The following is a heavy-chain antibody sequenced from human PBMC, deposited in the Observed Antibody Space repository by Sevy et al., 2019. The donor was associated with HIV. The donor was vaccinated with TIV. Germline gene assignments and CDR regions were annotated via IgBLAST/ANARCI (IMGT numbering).Heavy chain of an antibody. J-gene: IGHJ4*02. CDR3: ARDTLNCRRGNCVNQLFDY. D-gene: IGHD1-1*01. V-gene: IGHV4-4*07. CDR1: GGSISTQY. CDR2: IYSSGST. Sequence: SETLSFTCSVSGGSISTQYWSWIRQPAGKGLEWIGRIYSSGSTKYNPSLKGRINMSVDMSRNQVSLNLISVTDADTAVYYCARDTLNCRRGNCVNQLFDYWGRGILVTVSS.